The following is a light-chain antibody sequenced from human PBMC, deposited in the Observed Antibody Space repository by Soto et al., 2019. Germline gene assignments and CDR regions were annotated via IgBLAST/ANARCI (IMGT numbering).Light chain of an antibody. Sequence: DIVMTQSPDSLAVSLGERATINCKSSQSVLHSSNNKNYLAWYQQKPGQPPKLLISWASTRESGVPDRFSASGSGTDFTLTISSLQAEDVDVYYCQQYYTIPPTFGKGTKVELK. V-gene: IGKV4-1*01. J-gene: IGKJ1*01. CDR2: WAS. CDR3: QQYYTIPPT. CDR1: QSVLHSSNNKNY.